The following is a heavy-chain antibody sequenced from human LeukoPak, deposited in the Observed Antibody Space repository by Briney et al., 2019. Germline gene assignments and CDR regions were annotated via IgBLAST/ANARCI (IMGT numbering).Heavy chain of an antibody. CDR1: GFTFSSYG. CDR3: AKGIAAADNGGAFDI. CDR2: ISYDGSNK. J-gene: IGHJ3*02. D-gene: IGHD6-13*01. Sequence: GGSLRLSCAASGFTFSSYGMHWVRQAPGKGLEWVAVISYDGSNKYYADSVKGRFTISRDNSKNTLYLQMNSLRAEDTAVYYCAKGIAAADNGGAFDIWGQGTMVTVSS. V-gene: IGHV3-30*18.